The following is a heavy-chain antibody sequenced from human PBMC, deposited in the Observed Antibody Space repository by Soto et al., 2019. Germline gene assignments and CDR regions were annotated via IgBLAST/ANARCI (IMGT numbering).Heavy chain of an antibody. CDR3: AFHPPYYDSSGYYEPFDY. V-gene: IGHV1-3*01. Sequence: ASVKVSCKASGYTFTSYAMHWVRQAPGQRLEWMGWINAGNGNTKYSQKFQGRVTITRDTSASTAYMELSSLRSEDTAVYYCAFHPPYYDSSGYYEPFDYWGQGTLVTVSS. D-gene: IGHD3-22*01. J-gene: IGHJ4*02. CDR1: GYTFTSYA. CDR2: INAGNGNT.